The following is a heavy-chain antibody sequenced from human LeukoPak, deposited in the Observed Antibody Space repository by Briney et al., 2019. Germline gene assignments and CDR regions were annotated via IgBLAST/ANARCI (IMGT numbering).Heavy chain of an antibody. D-gene: IGHD1-1*01. CDR2: ISHTGLT. V-gene: IGHV4-34*01. CDR1: GGSFSGYY. Sequence: SETLSLTCAVYGGSFSGYYWTLIRQTPGKGLEWIGEISHTGLTGSNPSLKSRVTIFVDSSKKQFSLRMTSVTAADTGIYYCARVPDITARPCDTWGPGTLVTVSS. CDR3: ARVPDITARPCDT. J-gene: IGHJ5*02.